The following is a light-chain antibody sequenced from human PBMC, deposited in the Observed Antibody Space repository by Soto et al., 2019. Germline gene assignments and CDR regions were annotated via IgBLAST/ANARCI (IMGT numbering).Light chain of an antibody. CDR1: QSVGRN. V-gene: IGKV3-11*01. Sequence: EIVLTQSPATLSLSPGERATLSCRASQSVGRNLGWYQQKPGQSPRLLIYDASNRATGISARFSGSGSGTDFTLSISTLEPDDFAVYYCQQRNYPLTFGGGTKVEI. CDR3: QQRNYPLT. J-gene: IGKJ4*01. CDR2: DAS.